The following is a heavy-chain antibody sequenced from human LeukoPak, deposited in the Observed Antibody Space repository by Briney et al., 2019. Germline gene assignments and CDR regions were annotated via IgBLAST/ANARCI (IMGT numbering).Heavy chain of an antibody. CDR3: ARWLPLIGAFDI. J-gene: IGHJ3*02. V-gene: IGHV4-59*01. Sequence: SSETLSLTCTVSGGSISSYYWSWIRQPPGKGLEWIGYIYYSGSTNYNPSLKSRVTISVDTSKNQFSLKLSSVTAADTAVYYCARWLPLIGAFDIWGQGTMVTVSS. CDR1: GGSISSYY. D-gene: IGHD3-16*02. CDR2: IYYSGST.